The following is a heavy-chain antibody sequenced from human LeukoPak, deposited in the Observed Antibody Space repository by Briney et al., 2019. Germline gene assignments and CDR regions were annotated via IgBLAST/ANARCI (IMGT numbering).Heavy chain of an antibody. CDR2: IYYSGST. J-gene: IGHJ4*02. V-gene: IGHV4-59*01. CDR1: GGSISSYY. D-gene: IGHD6-13*01. CDR3: ARVVGARHYSSSWYGDY. Sequence: SETLSLTCTVSGGSISSYYWSWIRQPPGKGLEWIGYIYYSGSTNYNPSLKSRVTISVDTSKNQFSLKLSSVTAADTAVYYCARVVGARHYSSSWYGDYWGQGTLVTVSS.